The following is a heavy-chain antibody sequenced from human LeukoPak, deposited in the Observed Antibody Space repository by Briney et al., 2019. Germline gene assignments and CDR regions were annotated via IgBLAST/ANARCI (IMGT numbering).Heavy chain of an antibody. CDR3: AGGVDYYDSSGPGPVVDMDV. D-gene: IGHD3-22*01. J-gene: IGHJ6*02. CDR2: IYTSGST. CDR1: GGSISSYY. Sequence: PSETLSLTCTVSGGSISSYYWSWIRQPAGKGLEWIGRIYTSGSTNYNPSLKSRVTMSVDTSKNQFSLKLSSVTAADTAVYYCAGGVDYYDSSGPGPVVDMDVWGQGTTVTVSS. V-gene: IGHV4-4*07.